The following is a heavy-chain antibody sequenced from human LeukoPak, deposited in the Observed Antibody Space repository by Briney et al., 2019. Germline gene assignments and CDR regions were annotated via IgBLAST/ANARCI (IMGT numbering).Heavy chain of an antibody. J-gene: IGHJ4*02. V-gene: IGHV3-30-3*01. CDR1: GFTFSSYA. CDR3: ARDLRPYYYDSSGYYPLGY. Sequence: GGSLRLSCAASGFTFSSYAMHWVRQAPGKGLEWVAVISYDGSNKYYADSVKGRFTISRDNSKNTLYLQMNSLRAEDTAVYYCARDLRPYYYDSSGYYPLGYWGQGTLVTVSS. CDR2: ISYDGSNK. D-gene: IGHD3-22*01.